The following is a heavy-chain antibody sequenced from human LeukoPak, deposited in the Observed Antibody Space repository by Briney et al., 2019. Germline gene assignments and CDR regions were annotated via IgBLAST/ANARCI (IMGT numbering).Heavy chain of an antibody. Sequence: ASVKVSCKASGYTFTSYYMHWVRQAPGQGLEWMGIINPSGGSTSYAQKFQGRVTMTRDTSTSTVYMELSSLRPEDTAVYYCAREVVVGASKDLFNYWGKGTLVTVSS. D-gene: IGHD1-26*01. CDR3: AREVVVGASKDLFNY. J-gene: IGHJ4*02. CDR2: INPSGGST. CDR1: GYTFTSYY. V-gene: IGHV1-46*01.